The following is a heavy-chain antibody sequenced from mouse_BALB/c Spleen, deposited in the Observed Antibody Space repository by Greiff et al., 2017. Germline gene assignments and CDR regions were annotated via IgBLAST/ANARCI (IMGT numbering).Heavy chain of an antibody. D-gene: IGHD2-1*01. CDR3: ARGGNYLYFDY. V-gene: IGHV5-17*02. CDR1: GFTFSSFG. Sequence: EVKLMESGGGLVQPGGSRKLSCAASGFTFSSFGMHWVRQAPEKGLEWVAYISSGSSTIYYADTVKGRFTISRDNPKNTLFLQMTSLRSEDTAMYYCARGGNYLYFDYWGQGTTLTVSS. J-gene: IGHJ2*01. CDR2: ISSGSSTI.